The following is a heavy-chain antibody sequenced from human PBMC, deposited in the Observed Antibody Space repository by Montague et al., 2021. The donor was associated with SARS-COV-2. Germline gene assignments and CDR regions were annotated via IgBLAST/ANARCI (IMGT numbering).Heavy chain of an antibody. CDR3: ASPHPVGGVRP. CDR2: IYYSGST. CDR1: GGSISSYY. V-gene: IGHV4-59*08. J-gene: IGHJ5*02. Sequence: SETLSLTCTVSGGSISSYYWSWIRQPPGKGLEWIGYIYYSGSTSYNPSLKSRVTISVDTTTNQFSLKLNSVTAAATAVYYCASPHPVGGVRPWGQGTLVTVSS. D-gene: IGHD2-8*02.